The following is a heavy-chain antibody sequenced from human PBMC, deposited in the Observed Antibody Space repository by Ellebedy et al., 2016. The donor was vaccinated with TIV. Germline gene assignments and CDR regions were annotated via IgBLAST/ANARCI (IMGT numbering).Heavy chain of an antibody. Sequence: GESLKISCAASGFTFSSYWMSWVRQAPGKGLEWVANIKQDGSEKYYVDSVKGRFTISRDNAKNTLYLQMNSLRVEDTAVYYCTRDLTGTYYGRFDSWGQGILVTVSS. CDR3: TRDLTGTYYGRFDS. J-gene: IGHJ4*02. CDR2: IKQDGSEK. D-gene: IGHD1-26*01. V-gene: IGHV3-7*01. CDR1: GFTFSSYW.